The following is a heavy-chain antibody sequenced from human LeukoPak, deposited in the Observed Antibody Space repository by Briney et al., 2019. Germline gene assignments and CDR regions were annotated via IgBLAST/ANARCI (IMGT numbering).Heavy chain of an antibody. CDR3: ASWMDYASN. CDR2: IYYSGST. V-gene: IGHV4-31*03. J-gene: IGHJ4*02. Sequence: SGTLSLTCTVSGGSLSSGGSYWGWIRQHPGKGLEWIGYIYYSGSTYYNPSLKSRVTISVDTSKNQFSLKLSSVTAADTAVDYCASWMDYASNWGQGTLVTVSS. CDR1: GGSLSSGGSY. D-gene: IGHD4-17*01.